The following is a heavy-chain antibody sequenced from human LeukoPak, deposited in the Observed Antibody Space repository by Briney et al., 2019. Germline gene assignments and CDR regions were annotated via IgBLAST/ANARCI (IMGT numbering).Heavy chain of an antibody. J-gene: IGHJ1*01. CDR3: ARLLSDYGDYTFQH. Sequence: GRSLRLSCAASGFTFSSYGMHWVRQAPGKGLEWVAVISYDGTNKKYADSVKGRFTISRDNSKNTLYLQMNSLRAEDTAVYYCARLLSDYGDYTFQHWGQGTLVTVSS. V-gene: IGHV3-30*03. D-gene: IGHD4-17*01. CDR2: ISYDGTNK. CDR1: GFTFSSYG.